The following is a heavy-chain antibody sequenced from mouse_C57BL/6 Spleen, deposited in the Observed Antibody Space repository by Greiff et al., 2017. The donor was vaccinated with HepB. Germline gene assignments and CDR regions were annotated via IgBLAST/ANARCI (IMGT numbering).Heavy chain of an antibody. J-gene: IGHJ2*01. Sequence: EVKLMESGGGLVKPGGSLKLSCAASGFTFSSYTMSWVRQTPEKRLEWVATISGGGGNTYYPDSVKGRFTISRDNAKNTLYLQMSSLRSEDTALYYCARQGTVVANFDYWGQGTTLTVSS. CDR1: GFTFSSYT. V-gene: IGHV5-9*01. CDR3: ARQGTVVANFDY. D-gene: IGHD1-1*01. CDR2: ISGGGGNT.